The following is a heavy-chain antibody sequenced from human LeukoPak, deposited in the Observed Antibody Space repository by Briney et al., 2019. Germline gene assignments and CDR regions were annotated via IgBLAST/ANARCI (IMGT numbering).Heavy chain of an antibody. CDR1: GFTFKSYA. J-gene: IGHJ6*02. CDR2: ISTAGDRT. CDR3: AKILERELQYYYYGMDV. Sequence: GGSLRLSCAASGFTFKSYAVIWVRQAPGKGLESVSSISTAGDRTYYTDSVKGRFAISRDNSKNTLYLQMNSLRAEDTAVYYCAKILERELQYYYYGMDVWGQGTTVTVSS. D-gene: IGHD5-24*01. V-gene: IGHV3-23*01.